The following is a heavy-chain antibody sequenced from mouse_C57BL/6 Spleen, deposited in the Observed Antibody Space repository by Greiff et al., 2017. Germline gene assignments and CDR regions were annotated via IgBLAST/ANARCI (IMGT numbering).Heavy chain of an antibody. V-gene: IGHV5-4*03. CDR1: GFPFSSYA. D-gene: IGHD2-4*01. CDR3: ARCDYDYDRPWCAY. J-gene: IGHJ3*01. CDR2: ISDGGSYT. Sequence: DVKLVESGGGLVKPGGSLKLSCAASGFPFSSYAMSWVRQTPEKRLEWVATISDGGSYTYYPDTVKGRFTISRDNAKNNLDLQMSHLQSEDTAMYDCARCDYDYDRPWCAYWGQGTLVTVSA.